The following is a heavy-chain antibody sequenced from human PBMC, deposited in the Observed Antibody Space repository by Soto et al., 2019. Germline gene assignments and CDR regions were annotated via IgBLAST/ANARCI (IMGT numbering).Heavy chain of an antibody. CDR2: VSHSGRT. J-gene: IGHJ1*01. Sequence: SETLSLTCDFSRDSVTSGTWWSWVRQAPGKGLEWIAEVSHSGRTNYNPSLKSRVTMSVDRSKRQLSLDLTSVTAADTALYYWARQGWYPHGFWGRGALVPVPS. D-gene: IGHD2-15*01. CDR3: ARQGWYPHGF. V-gene: IGHV4-4*02. CDR1: RDSVTSGTW.